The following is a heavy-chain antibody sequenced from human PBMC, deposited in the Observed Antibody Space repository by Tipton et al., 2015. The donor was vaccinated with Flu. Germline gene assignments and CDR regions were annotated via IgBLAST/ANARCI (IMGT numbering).Heavy chain of an antibody. J-gene: IGHJ6*02. CDR3: AKGYGSPDV. CDR1: GFTFSLYA. V-gene: IGHV3-23*01. D-gene: IGHD6-19*01. CDR2: LTRSGGTT. Sequence: AASGFTFSLYAMTWVRQAPGKGLEWVSSLTRSGGTTYYAGSVRGRFTISRDNSKNIVYMQMNSLRAEDTAIYCCAKGYGSPDVWGQGTTVTVSS.